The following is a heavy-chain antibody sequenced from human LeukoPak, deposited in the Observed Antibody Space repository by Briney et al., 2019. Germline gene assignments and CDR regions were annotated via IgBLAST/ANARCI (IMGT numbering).Heavy chain of an antibody. V-gene: IGHV1-18*01. CDR2: ISTYNGNT. D-gene: IGHD3-22*01. J-gene: IGHJ4*02. CDR1: GYTFTSHG. Sequence: GASVKVSCKASGYTFTSHGISWVRQAPGQGLEWMGWISTYNGNTNYAQKLQGRVSMTTDTSTSTAYMDLRSLRSDDTAVYYCAREGLDRVGFDYWGQGTLVTVSS. CDR3: AREGLDRVGFDY.